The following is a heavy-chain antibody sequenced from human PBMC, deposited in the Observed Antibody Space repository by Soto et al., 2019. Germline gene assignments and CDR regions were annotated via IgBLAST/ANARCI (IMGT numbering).Heavy chain of an antibody. CDR3: ARDLMSEGYCSGGSCYGAFDI. CDR2: IYYSGST. J-gene: IGHJ3*02. Sequence: KPSETLSLTCTVSGGSISSYYWSWIRQPPGKGLEWIGYIYYSGSTNYNPSLKSRVTISVDTSKNQFSLKLSSVTAADTAVYYCARDLMSEGYCSGGSCYGAFDIWGQGTMVTVSS. CDR1: GGSISSYY. V-gene: IGHV4-59*01. D-gene: IGHD2-15*01.